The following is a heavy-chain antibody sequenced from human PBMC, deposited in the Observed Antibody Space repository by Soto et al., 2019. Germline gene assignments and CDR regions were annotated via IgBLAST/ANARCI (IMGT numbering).Heavy chain of an antibody. CDR2: IYYSGST. CDR1: GGSISSYY. V-gene: IGHV4-59*01. D-gene: IGHD2-2*02. Sequence: SETLSLTCTVSGGSISSYYWSWIRQPPGKGLEWIGYIYYSGSTNYNPSLKGRVTISVDTSKNQFSLKLSSVTAADTAVYYCARARQYQLLYYNWFDPWGQGTLVTVSS. J-gene: IGHJ5*02. CDR3: ARARQYQLLYYNWFDP.